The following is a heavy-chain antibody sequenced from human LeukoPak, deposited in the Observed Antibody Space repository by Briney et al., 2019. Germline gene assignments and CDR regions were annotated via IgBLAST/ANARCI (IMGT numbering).Heavy chain of an antibody. D-gene: IGHD3-10*01. J-gene: IGHJ4*02. CDR1: GYSFTSHY. Sequence: ASVKVSCKASGYSFTSHYMHWVRQAPGQGLEWLGLINPTGSSTLYAQKLQGRVTMTTDTSTSTAYMELRSLRSDDTAVYYCARSSHRDGDTYYWGQGTLVTVSS. CDR2: INPTGSST. V-gene: IGHV1-46*01. CDR3: ARSSHRDGDTYY.